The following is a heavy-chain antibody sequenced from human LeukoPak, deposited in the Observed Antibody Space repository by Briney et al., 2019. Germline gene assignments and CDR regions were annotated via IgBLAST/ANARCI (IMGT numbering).Heavy chain of an antibody. Sequence: GGSLRLSCAASGFIFSSYAMSWVRQAPGKGLEWVSAITGTGGHTYYVASVKGRFTVSRDNSRNTLDLQMSSLRGEDSAIYYCAKVRDTREWYKDAFDVWGQGTRVTVSS. CDR2: ITGTGGHT. CDR1: GFIFSSYA. V-gene: IGHV3-23*01. CDR3: AKVRDTREWYKDAFDV. D-gene: IGHD3-3*01. J-gene: IGHJ3*01.